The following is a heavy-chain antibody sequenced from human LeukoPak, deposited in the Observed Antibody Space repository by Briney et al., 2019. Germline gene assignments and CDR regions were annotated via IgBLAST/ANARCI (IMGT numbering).Heavy chain of an antibody. CDR3: ARANYDILTGPYYYYGVDV. Sequence: ASVKVSCKASGHTFTGYYMHWVRQAPGQGLEWMGWINPNSGGTNYAQKLQGRVTMTRDTSISTAYMELSRLRSDDTAVYYCARANYDILTGPYYYYGVDVWGQGTTVTVSS. D-gene: IGHD3-9*01. CDR1: GHTFTGYY. J-gene: IGHJ6*02. V-gene: IGHV1-2*02. CDR2: INPNSGGT.